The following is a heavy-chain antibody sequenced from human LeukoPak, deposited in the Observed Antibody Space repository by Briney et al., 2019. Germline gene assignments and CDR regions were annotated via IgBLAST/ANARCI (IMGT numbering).Heavy chain of an antibody. V-gene: IGHV5-51*01. CDR1: GYSFTSYW. CDR3: ARVNTMVRGVIPDY. D-gene: IGHD3-10*01. CDR2: IYPGDSDT. J-gene: IGHJ4*02. Sequence: KVSCKASGYSFTSYWIGWVRQMPGKGLEWMGIIYPGDSDTRYSPSFQGQVTISADKSISTAYLQWSSLKASDTAMYYCARVNTMVRGVIPDYWGQGTLVTVSS.